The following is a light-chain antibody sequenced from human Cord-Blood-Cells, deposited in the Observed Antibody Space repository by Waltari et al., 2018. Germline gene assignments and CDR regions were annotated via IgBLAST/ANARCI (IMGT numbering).Light chain of an antibody. V-gene: IGKV3-20*01. Sequence: EIVLTQSPGTLSLSPGERATLSCRARQSVSSSYLAWYQQKPGQAPRLLTYGASSRATGSPDRCSGSGSGTDFTLTISRLEPEDFAVYYCQQYGSSPLTFGGGTKVEIK. CDR2: GAS. CDR3: QQYGSSPLT. J-gene: IGKJ4*01. CDR1: QSVSSSY.